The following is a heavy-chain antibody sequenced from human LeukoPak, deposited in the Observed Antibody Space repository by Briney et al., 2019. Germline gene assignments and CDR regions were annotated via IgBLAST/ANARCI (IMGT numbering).Heavy chain of an antibody. D-gene: IGHD1-26*01. CDR1: GFTFDDYG. CDR2: INWNGGST. J-gene: IGHJ3*02. CDR3: ASSKWELQRDAFDI. V-gene: IGHV3-20*04. Sequence: GGSLRLSCAASGFTFDDYGMSWVRQAPGKGLEWVSGINWNGGSTGYADSVKGRFTISRDNSANTLYLQLNGLRPEDTAVYYCASSKWELQRDAFDIWGQGTMVTVSS.